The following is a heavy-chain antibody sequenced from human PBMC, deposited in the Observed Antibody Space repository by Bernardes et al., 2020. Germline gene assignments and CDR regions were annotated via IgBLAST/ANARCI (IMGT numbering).Heavy chain of an antibody. D-gene: IGHD3-16*02. CDR3: ARRRSYDYVWGSYRQYYFDY. Sequence: ASMKVSCKASGYTFTSYYMHWVRQAPGQGLEWMGIINPSGGSTSYAQKFQGRVTMTRDTSTSTVYMELSSLRSEDTAVYYCARRRSYDYVWGSYRQYYFDYWGQGTLVTVSS. CDR1: GYTFTSYY. V-gene: IGHV1-46*01. CDR2: INPSGGST. J-gene: IGHJ4*02.